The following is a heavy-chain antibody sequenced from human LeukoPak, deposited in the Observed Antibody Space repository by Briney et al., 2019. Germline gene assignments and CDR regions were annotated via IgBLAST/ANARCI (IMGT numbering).Heavy chain of an antibody. V-gene: IGHV3-7*05. D-gene: IGHD6-19*01. CDR3: ASGWYKLDY. CDR1: GFTLSRYW. CDR2: IQQEGSEK. J-gene: IGHJ4*02. Sequence: GGSLRLSCAASGFTLSRYWMSWVRQAPGKGLEWVANIQQEGSEKYYVDSVKGRFSISRDNAKNSLYLQMNSLRAEDTAVYYCASGWYKLDYWGQGTLVTVSS.